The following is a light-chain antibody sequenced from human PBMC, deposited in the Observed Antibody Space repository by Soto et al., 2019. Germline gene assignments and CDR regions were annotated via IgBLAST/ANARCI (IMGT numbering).Light chain of an antibody. J-gene: IGLJ3*02. CDR2: GNR. CDR1: SSNIGAGYE. CDR3: QSYDSSLRGWV. Sequence: QSVLTQPPSVSGAPGQRVTISCTGSSSNIGAGYEVHWYQQLPGTAPKLLMYGNRNRPSGVPDRFSGSKSGTSASLAITGLQAEDEADYYCQSYDSSLRGWVFGGGTKLTVL. V-gene: IGLV1-40*01.